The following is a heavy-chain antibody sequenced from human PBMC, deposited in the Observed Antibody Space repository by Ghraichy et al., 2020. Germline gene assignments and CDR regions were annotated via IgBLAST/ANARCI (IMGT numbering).Heavy chain of an antibody. CDR3: ARCTFGVVIPDY. J-gene: IGHJ4*02. D-gene: IGHD3-3*02. CDR1: GGSISSSSYY. V-gene: IGHV4-39*01. CDR2: IYYSGST. Sequence: SETLPLTCTVSGGSISSSSYYWGWIRQPPGKGLEWIGSIYYSGSTYYNPSLKSRVTISVDTSKNQFSLKLRSVTAADTAVYYCARCTFGVVIPDYWGQGTLVTVSS.